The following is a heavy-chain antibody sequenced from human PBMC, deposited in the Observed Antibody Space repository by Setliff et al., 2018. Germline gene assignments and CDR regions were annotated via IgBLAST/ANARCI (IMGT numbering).Heavy chain of an antibody. CDR2: IHYRGTT. CDR1: GASISSGTYY. CDR3: ARTGTYRYFDY. Sequence: KPSETLSLTCTVSGASISSGTYYWAWIRQPPGKGLEWIGRIHYRGTTYSNASLASRLTISDDTAKNQFSLKLTSVTAADTAVYYCARTGTYRYFDYWGQGTRVTVSS. V-gene: IGHV4-39*01. J-gene: IGHJ4*02. D-gene: IGHD1-1*01.